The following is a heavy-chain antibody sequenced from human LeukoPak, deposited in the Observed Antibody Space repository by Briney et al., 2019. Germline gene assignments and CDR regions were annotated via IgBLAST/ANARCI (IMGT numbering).Heavy chain of an antibody. V-gene: IGHV1-24*01. CDR3: AKRIAAVPYYYYGMDV. CDR2: FDPEDGET. Sequence: ASVKVSCKVSGYTLTELSMHWVRQAPGKGLEWMGGFDPEDGETIYAQKFQGRVTMTEDTSTDTAYMELSSLRSEDTAVYYCAKRIAAVPYYYYGMDVWGQGTTVTVSS. CDR1: GYTLTELS. J-gene: IGHJ6*02. D-gene: IGHD6-13*01.